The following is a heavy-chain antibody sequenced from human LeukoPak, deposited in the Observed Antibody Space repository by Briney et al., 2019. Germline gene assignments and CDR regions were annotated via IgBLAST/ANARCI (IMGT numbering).Heavy chain of an antibody. CDR2: ISGSGTTT. V-gene: IGHV3-23*01. Sequence: GGSLRLSCAATGFTFSNYPMNWVRQAPGKGLEWVSTISGSGTTTYCADFVEGRFTISRDNSKNTLYLQMNRLRAEDTAVYYCATKPTYGAYTDYWGQGTLVTVSS. CDR1: GFTFSNYP. D-gene: IGHD4/OR15-4a*01. CDR3: ATKPTYGAYTDY. J-gene: IGHJ4*02.